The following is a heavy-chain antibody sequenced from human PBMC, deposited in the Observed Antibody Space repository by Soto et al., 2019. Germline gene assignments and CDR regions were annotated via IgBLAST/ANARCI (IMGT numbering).Heavy chain of an antibody. CDR2: INPSGGST. CDR3: AREGDGYNLGPSVDFDY. V-gene: IGHV1-46*01. CDR1: GYTFTTYY. D-gene: IGHD5-12*01. Sequence: QVRRGQSGAEVEKPGASVKVSCKASGYTFTTYYMHWVRQAPGQGLEWMGVINPSGGSTSYAQKFQGRVTVTRDTSTSTLYMELSSLRSEDTAVYYCAREGDGYNLGPSVDFDYWGQGTLVTVSS. J-gene: IGHJ4*02.